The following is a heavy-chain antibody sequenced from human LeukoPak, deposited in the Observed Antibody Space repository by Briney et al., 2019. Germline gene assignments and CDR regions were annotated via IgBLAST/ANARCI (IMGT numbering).Heavy chain of an antibody. Sequence: GGSLRLSCAASGFTFSSYAMRWVRQAPGKRLEWVSAISGSGGSTYYADSVKGRFTISRDNYKNTLYLQMNSLRAEDTAVYYCAKDRTPDYDILTGPFDYWGQGTLVTVSS. V-gene: IGHV3-23*01. CDR1: GFTFSSYA. D-gene: IGHD3-9*01. CDR2: ISGSGGST. J-gene: IGHJ4*02. CDR3: AKDRTPDYDILTGPFDY.